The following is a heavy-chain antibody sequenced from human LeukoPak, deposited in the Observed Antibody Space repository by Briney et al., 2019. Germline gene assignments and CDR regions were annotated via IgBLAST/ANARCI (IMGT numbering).Heavy chain of an antibody. Sequence: SVKVSCKASGGTFSSYAISWVRQAPGQGLEWMGRIIPILGIANYAQKFQGRVTITADKSTSTAYMELSSLRPEDTAVYYCAKGPGALDYGDSIGDWGQGTLVTVSS. CDR3: AKGPGALDYGDSIGD. D-gene: IGHD4-17*01. V-gene: IGHV1-69*04. CDR2: IIPILGIA. J-gene: IGHJ4*02. CDR1: GGTFSSYA.